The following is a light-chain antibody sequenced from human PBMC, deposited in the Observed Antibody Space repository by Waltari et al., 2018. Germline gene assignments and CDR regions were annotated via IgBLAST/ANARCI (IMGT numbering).Light chain of an antibody. Sequence: QTVVTQEPSFSVSPGGTVTLTCGLSSGPVSTRYYPSRYQQTPGQAPRTLIYSTNTRSSGVPDRFSGSILGNKAALTITGAQADDESDYYCVLYMGSGISFGGGTKLTVL. CDR3: VLYMGSGIS. CDR1: SGPVSTRYY. J-gene: IGLJ2*01. CDR2: STN. V-gene: IGLV8-61*01.